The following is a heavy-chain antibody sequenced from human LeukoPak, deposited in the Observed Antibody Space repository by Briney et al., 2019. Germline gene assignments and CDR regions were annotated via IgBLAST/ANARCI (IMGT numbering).Heavy chain of an antibody. Sequence: SETLSLTCTVSGGSISSGDYYWSWIRQPPGKGLEWIGYIYYSGSTYYNPSLKRPVTISVDTSKNQFSLKLSSVTAADTAVYYCARGDYSNMDVWGKGTTVTVSS. J-gene: IGHJ6*03. CDR3: ARGDYSNMDV. CDR1: GGSISSGDYY. V-gene: IGHV4-30-4*08. D-gene: IGHD4-11*01. CDR2: IYYSGST.